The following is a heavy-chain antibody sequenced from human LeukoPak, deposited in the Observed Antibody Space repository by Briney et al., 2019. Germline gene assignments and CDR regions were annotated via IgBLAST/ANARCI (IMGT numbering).Heavy chain of an antibody. D-gene: IGHD5-12*01. CDR1: GFTFSSYE. CDR3: ARAKGAGGYDYYYYYYMDV. J-gene: IGHJ6*03. V-gene: IGHV3-48*03. Sequence: HPGGSLRLSCAASGFTFSSYEMNWVRQAPGKGLEWVSYISSSGSTIYYADSVKGRFTISRDNAKNSLYLQMNSLRAEDTAVYYCARAKGAGGYDYYYYYYMDVWGKGTTVTVSS. CDR2: ISSSGSTI.